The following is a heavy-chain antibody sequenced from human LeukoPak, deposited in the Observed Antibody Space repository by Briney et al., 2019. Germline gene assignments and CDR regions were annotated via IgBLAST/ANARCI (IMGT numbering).Heavy chain of an antibody. CDR3: AKDQDVVVIHSSLDY. CDR2: ISGSGGST. D-gene: IGHD3-22*01. Sequence: GGSLRLSCAASGFTFSSYAMSWVRQAPGKGLGWVSAISGSGGSTYYADSVKGRFTISRDNSKNTLYLQMNSLRAEDTAVYYCAKDQDVVVIHSSLDYWGQGTLVTVSS. CDR1: GFTFSSYA. V-gene: IGHV3-23*01. J-gene: IGHJ4*02.